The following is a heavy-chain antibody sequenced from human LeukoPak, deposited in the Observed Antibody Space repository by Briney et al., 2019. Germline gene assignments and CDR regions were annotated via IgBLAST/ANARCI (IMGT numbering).Heavy chain of an antibody. CDR1: GYTFTGYY. D-gene: IGHD2-2*01. CDR3: ARAPYCSSTSCYRGWFDP. J-gene: IGHJ5*02. Sequence: GASVKVSCKASGYTFTGYYMHWVRQAPGQGREGMGWINPKSGGKNYAQKFQGRVTMTRDTSISTAYMELSRLRSDDTAVYYCARAPYCSSTSCYRGWFDPWGQGTLVTVSS. CDR2: INPKSGGK. V-gene: IGHV1-2*02.